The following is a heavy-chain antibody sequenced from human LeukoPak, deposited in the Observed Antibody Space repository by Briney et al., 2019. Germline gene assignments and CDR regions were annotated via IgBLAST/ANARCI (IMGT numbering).Heavy chain of an antibody. J-gene: IGHJ5*02. CDR2: ISSSGSTI. CDR3: ARGRRFDP. V-gene: IGHV3-11*01. CDR1: GFPFSYYH. Sequence: GSLELSFSASGFPFSYYHMGLIRPAPGKGLEWVSYISSSGSTIYYADSVKGRFTISRDNAKNSLYLQMNSLRAEDTAVYYCARGRRFDPWGQGTLVTVSS.